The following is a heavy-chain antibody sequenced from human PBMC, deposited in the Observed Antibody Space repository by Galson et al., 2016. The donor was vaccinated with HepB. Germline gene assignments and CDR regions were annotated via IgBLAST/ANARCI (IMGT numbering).Heavy chain of an antibody. V-gene: IGHV3-30*18. J-gene: IGHJ4*02. CDR3: AKRTEYCPPVGCSVDS. CDR1: GFTFNRRG. D-gene: IGHD2/OR15-2a*01. Sequence: SLRLSCAASGFTFNRRGMHWVRQAPGKGLEWVAADSMDGRRKFYADSVKGRFTISRDNSNNMLFLQMSSLRVDDTAVYYCAKRTEYCPPVGCSVDSWGQGTLVSVSS. CDR2: DSMDGRRK.